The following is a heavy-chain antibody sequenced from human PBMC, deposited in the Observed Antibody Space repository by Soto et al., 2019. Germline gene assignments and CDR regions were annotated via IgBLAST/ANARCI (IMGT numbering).Heavy chain of an antibody. Sequence: EVLLVESGGGLVKPGESLRLSCAASGFDFSAYTMNWVRQAPGKGLEWVSSITSASSYIYYADSVKGRFTISRDNAKNSLFLQMNSLRAEDTAIYYCARDSSSWHYFDYWGQGTLVPVSS. D-gene: IGHD6-6*01. J-gene: IGHJ4*02. CDR2: ITSASSYI. CDR1: GFDFSAYT. CDR3: ARDSSSWHYFDY. V-gene: IGHV3-21*01.